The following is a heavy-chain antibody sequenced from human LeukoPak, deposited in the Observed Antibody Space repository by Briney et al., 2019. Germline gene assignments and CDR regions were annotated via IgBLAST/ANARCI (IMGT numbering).Heavy chain of an antibody. CDR1: GFTFSSYG. CDR2: IRYDGSNK. J-gene: IGHJ3*02. D-gene: IGHD6-13*01. Sequence: GGSLRLSCAASGFTFSSYGMHWVRQAPGKGLEWVAFIRYDGSNKYYADSVKGRFTISRDNSKNTLYLQMNSLRAEDTAVYYCAKDQYSSSRLIALDIWGQGTMVTVSS. V-gene: IGHV3-30*02. CDR3: AKDQYSSSRLIALDI.